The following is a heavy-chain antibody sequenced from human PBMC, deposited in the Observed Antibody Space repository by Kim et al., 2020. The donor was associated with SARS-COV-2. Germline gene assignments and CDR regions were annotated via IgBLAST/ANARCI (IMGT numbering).Heavy chain of an antibody. J-gene: IGHJ6*02. Sequence: GSVKGRLTVSRDNSKNTLYLQMNSLRVEDTAVYYWARGKDYAMDVWGQGTTVTVSS. CDR3: ARGKDYAMDV. V-gene: IGHV3-30*01.